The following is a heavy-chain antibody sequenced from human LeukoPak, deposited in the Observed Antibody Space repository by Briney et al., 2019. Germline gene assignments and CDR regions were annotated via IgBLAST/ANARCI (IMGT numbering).Heavy chain of an antibody. V-gene: IGHV3-9*01. Sequence: PGGPLRLSCAAAEFKFDDYAMHWVRQGPGKGLEWVSGISWSSGHMEYADSVKGRFTISRDNARNSLYLQMDGLRREDTALYYCVRSVVVVAATPTHFDLWGRGTQVIVSS. D-gene: IGHD2-15*01. CDR1: EFKFDDYA. CDR2: ISWSSGHM. CDR3: VRSVVVVAATPTHFDL. J-gene: IGHJ2*01.